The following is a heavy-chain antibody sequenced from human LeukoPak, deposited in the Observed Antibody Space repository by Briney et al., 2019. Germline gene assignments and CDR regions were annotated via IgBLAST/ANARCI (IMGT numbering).Heavy chain of an antibody. CDR3: AKSSHGVKWLSTRGYYFDY. J-gene: IGHJ4*02. D-gene: IGHD3-22*01. Sequence: PGGSLRLSCAASGFTFSSYSMNWVRQAPGKGLEWVSSISSSSSYIYYADSVKGRFTISRDNAKNSLYLQMNSLRAEDTAVYYCAKSSHGVKWLSTRGYYFDYWGQGTLVTVSS. CDR1: GFTFSSYS. V-gene: IGHV3-21*04. CDR2: ISSSSSYI.